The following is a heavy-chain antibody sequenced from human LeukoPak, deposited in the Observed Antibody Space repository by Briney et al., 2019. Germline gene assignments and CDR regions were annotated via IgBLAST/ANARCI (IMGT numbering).Heavy chain of an antibody. V-gene: IGHV3-23*01. Sequence: GGSLRLSCAASGFTFSSYAMSWIRQAPGKGLEWVSAISGSGGRTYYTASVKGRFTISRDNSKNTLYLQMNSLRAEDTAVYYXXXXXXXXXGYYYYGMDVWGQGTTVIVSS. CDR1: GFTFSSYA. CDR3: XXXXXXXXGYYYYGMDV. J-gene: IGHJ6*02. CDR2: ISGSGGRT.